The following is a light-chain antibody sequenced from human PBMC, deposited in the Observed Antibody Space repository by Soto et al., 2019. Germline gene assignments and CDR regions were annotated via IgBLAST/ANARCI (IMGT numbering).Light chain of an antibody. CDR2: GAS. J-gene: IGKJ1*01. CDR3: QQYNNWPWT. Sequence: PGERATLSCRASQSVSSTYLIWYQQKPGQAPRLLIYGASSRATGVPDRFSGGGSGTEFTLTISSLQSEDFAVYYCQQYNNWPWTFGQGTKVDIK. V-gene: IGKV3D-15*01. CDR1: QSVSSTY.